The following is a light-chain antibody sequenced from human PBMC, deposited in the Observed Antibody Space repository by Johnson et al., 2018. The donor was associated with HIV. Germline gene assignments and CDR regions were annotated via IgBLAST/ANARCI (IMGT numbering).Light chain of an antibody. J-gene: IGLJ1*01. Sequence: QSVLTQPPSVSAAPGQKVTISCSGSSSNIGNNYVSWYQVLPGTAPKLLIYKNNERPSGIPYRFSGSKSGTSATLGITGLQTGDEADYYCGTWDTSLSAGGVFGTGTKVTVL. CDR3: GTWDTSLSAGGV. V-gene: IGLV1-51*02. CDR1: SSNIGNNY. CDR2: KNN.